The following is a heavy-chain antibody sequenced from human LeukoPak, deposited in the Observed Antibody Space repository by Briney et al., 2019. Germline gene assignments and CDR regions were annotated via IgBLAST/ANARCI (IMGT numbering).Heavy chain of an antibody. CDR3: ARGPDYYDSRKDAFDT. CDR2: IYTSGST. Sequence: SETLSLTCTVSGGSIRSYWSWIRQPAGKGLEWIGRIYTSGSTNYNPSLKSRVTISVDTSKNQFSLKLSSVTAADTAVYYCARGPDYYDSRKDAFDTWGQGIMVTVSS. CDR1: GGSIRSY. D-gene: IGHD3-22*01. V-gene: IGHV4-4*07. J-gene: IGHJ3*02.